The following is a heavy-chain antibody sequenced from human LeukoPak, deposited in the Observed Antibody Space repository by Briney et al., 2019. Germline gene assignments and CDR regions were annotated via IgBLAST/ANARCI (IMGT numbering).Heavy chain of an antibody. V-gene: IGHV1-18*01. J-gene: IGHJ6*03. CDR1: GYTFTSYG. CDR2: ISAYNGNT. CDR3: ARVEDPSWYYYYYYMDV. Sequence: GASVKVSCKASGYTFTSYGISWVRQAPGQGLEWMGWISAYNGNTNYAQKLQGRVTMTTDTSTSTAYMELRSLRSDDTAAYYCARVEDPSWYYYYYYMDVWGKGTTVTVSS. D-gene: IGHD2-15*01.